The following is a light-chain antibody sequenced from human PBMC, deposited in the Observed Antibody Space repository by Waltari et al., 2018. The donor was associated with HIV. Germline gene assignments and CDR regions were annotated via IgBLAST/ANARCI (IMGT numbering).Light chain of an antibody. CDR3: AAWDVSLSGLWV. J-gene: IGLJ3*02. V-gene: IGLV1-44*01. CDR2: HNM. CDR1: SPTIGRNA. Sequence: QALMTHPPSASATPAQTVTIPCSGSSPTIGRNALPWSQQLPGTAPKPLIDHNMQRPSGVPNRFSGSKSGTSASLAISGLQSEDEADYYCAAWDVSLSGLWVFGGGTKLTVL.